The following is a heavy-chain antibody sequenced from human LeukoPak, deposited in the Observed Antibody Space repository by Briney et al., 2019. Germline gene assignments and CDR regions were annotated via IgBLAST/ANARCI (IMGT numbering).Heavy chain of an antibody. CDR3: ARYARGGCSSTSCYTTWFDP. D-gene: IGHD2-2*02. Sequence: SQTLSLTCTVSGGSISSGGYYWSWIRQHPGKGLEWIGYIYYSGSTYYNPSLKSRVTISVDTSKNQFSLKLSSVTAADTAVYYCARYARGGCSSTSCYTTWFDPWGQGTLVTVSS. CDR2: IYYSGST. V-gene: IGHV4-31*03. CDR1: GGSISSGGYY. J-gene: IGHJ5*02.